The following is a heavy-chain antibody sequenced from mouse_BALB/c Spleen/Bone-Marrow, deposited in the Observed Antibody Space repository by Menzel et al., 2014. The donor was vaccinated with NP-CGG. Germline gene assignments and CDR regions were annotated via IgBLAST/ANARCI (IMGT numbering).Heavy chain of an antibody. CDR3: AGEADWNFDY. D-gene: IGHD2-13*01. CDR1: GYTFTNYY. Sequence: QVQLQQSGPELVKPGASVRISCKASGYTFTNYYIHWVKQMPGQGLEWIGWIYPGNVNSKYNEKFKGKATLTADKSSSTAYMQLSSLTSEDSAVYFCAGEADWNFDYWGQGTPLTVSS. J-gene: IGHJ2*01. CDR2: IYPGNVNS. V-gene: IGHV1S56*01.